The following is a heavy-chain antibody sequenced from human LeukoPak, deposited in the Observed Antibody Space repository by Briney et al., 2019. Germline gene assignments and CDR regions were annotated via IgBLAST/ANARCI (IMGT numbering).Heavy chain of an antibody. CDR2: ISAYNGNT. CDR3: ARPVYYDFRIGMDV. D-gene: IGHD3-3*01. J-gene: IGHJ6*02. Sequence: ASVKVSCKASGYTFTSYGISWVRQAPGQGLEWMGWISAYNGNTNYAQKFQGRVTMTRDTSISTAYMELSRLRSDDTAVYYCARPVYYDFRIGMDVWGQGTTVTVSS. V-gene: IGHV1-18*01. CDR1: GYTFTSYG.